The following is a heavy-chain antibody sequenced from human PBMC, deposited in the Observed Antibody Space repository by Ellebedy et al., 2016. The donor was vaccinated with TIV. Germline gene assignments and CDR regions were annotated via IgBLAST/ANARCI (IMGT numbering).Heavy chain of an antibody. CDR2: ITGSGSDT. J-gene: IGHJ3*01. D-gene: IGHD3-16*01. CDR1: GFTFRDYA. V-gene: IGHV3-23*01. Sequence: PGGSLRLSCEASGFTFRDYAMTWVRQAPGKGLEWVSGITGSGSDTYHADSVKGRFTISRDNSKNTLYLQLNSLRAEDAALYYCARTSTMTTFGASDFWGQGTMVTVSS. CDR3: ARTSTMTTFGASDF.